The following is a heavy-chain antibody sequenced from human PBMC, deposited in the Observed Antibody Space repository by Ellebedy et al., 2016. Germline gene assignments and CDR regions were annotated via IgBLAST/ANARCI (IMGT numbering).Heavy chain of an antibody. D-gene: IGHD5-18*01. J-gene: IGHJ4*02. CDR2: INSNGSST. CDR1: GFTFSSYW. Sequence: GGSLRLSCAASGFTFSSYWMHWVRQAPGKGLVRVSRINSNGSSTTYADSVKGRFTISRDDAKNTLYLQMISLRAEDTALYYCARGGGYSYGAFDYWGQGTLVTVSS. CDR3: ARGGGYSYGAFDY. V-gene: IGHV3-74*01.